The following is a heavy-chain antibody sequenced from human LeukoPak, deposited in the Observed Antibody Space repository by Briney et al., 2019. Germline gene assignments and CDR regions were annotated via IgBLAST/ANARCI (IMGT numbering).Heavy chain of an antibody. J-gene: IGHJ5*02. V-gene: IGHV4-34*01. Sequence: SETLSLTCAVYGGSFSGYYWSWTRQPPGKGLEWIGEINHSGSTNYNPSLKSRVTISVDTSKNQLSLKLSSVTAADTAVYYCARGRTWNYSWFDPWGQGTLVTVSS. D-gene: IGHD1-7*01. CDR3: ARGRTWNYSWFDP. CDR2: INHSGST. CDR1: GGSFSGYY.